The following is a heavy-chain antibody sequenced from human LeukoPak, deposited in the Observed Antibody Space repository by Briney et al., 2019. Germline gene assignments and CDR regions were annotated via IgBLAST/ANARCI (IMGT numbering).Heavy chain of an antibody. V-gene: IGHV3-23*01. J-gene: IGHJ5*02. D-gene: IGHD6-19*01. CDR3: ARVAGWHWFDP. CDR1: GFTFSSYD. CDR2: IRPRGDNT. Sequence: PGGSLRLSCAASGFTFSSYDMTWVRHAPGRGLEWVSSIRPRGDNTYYGDSVKGRFTVSRDNSKNTVYLEMNNMRVDDTAVYYCARVAGWHWFDPWGQGTLVTVSS.